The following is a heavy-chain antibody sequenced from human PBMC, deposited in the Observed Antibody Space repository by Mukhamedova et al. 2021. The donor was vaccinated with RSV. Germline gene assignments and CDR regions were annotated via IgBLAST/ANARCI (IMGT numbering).Heavy chain of an antibody. Sequence: AGKGLEWMGRMYTRGSTNYNPALNSRVTISMDSSNQFSLKLRSVTAADTAVYYCARGGRWLQSPDALDTWGQGSKVLVSS. D-gene: IGHD5-24*01. J-gene: IGHJ3*02. CDR3: ARGGRWLQSPDALDT. V-gene: IGHV4-61*02. CDR2: MYTRGST.